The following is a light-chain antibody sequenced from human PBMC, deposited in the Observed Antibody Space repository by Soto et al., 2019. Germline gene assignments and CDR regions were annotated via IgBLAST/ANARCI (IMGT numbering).Light chain of an antibody. CDR2: TAS. CDR3: QQAASFPIT. CDR1: QTISSW. Sequence: DIQMTQSPSTLSGSVGDRVTITCRASQTISSWLAWYQQKPGKAPNLLIYTASSLQSGVPSRFSGSGSGTDFTLTINGLQPEDFATYYCQQAASFPITFGQGTRLENK. V-gene: IGKV1-12*01. J-gene: IGKJ5*01.